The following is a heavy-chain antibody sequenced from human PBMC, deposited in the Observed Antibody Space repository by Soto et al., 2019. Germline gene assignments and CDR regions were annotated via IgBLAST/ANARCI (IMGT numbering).Heavy chain of an antibody. CDR1: GDAINIPNFY. CDR3: ARLRSKTSFAEVSILGAWD. CDR2: YHYRGGS. J-gene: IGHJ4*02. Sequence: SETLSLTCTVSGDAINIPNFYLGCIRQPPGKGLEWIGSYHYRGGSYYNPSLKNRVTISGDASKNQFSLTLNSVTAADTAVYYCARLRSKTSFAEVSILGAWDWGQGTPVTVSS. V-gene: IGHV4-39*01. D-gene: IGHD3-3*01.